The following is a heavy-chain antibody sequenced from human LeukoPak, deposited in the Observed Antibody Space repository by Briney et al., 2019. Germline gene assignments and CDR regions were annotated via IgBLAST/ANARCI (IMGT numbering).Heavy chain of an antibody. CDR3: ARDGVAELMSALDY. J-gene: IGHJ4*02. V-gene: IGHV3-21*06. CDR1: GFTFSSYS. Sequence: GGSLRLSCAASGFTFSSYSMNWVRQAPGKGLEWVSFISSSNTYIYYADSLKGRFTIPRDNAKNSLYLQMNSLRAEDTAVYYCARDGVAELMSALDYWGQGILVTVSS. D-gene: IGHD1-26*01. CDR2: ISSSNTYI.